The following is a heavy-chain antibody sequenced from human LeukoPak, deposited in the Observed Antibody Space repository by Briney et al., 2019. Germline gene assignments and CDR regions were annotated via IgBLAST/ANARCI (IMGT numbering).Heavy chain of an antibody. CDR1: GFTFSSYG. D-gene: IGHD2/OR15-2a*01. Sequence: PGKSLRLSCAASGFTFSSYGMHWVRQAPGKGLEWVAVISSDGSSKYYIDSVKGRFTISRDNSKNTLFLQMNSLRAEDTAVYYCVRGENSKTYPVSGYWGQGTLVTVSS. CDR3: VRGENSKTYPVSGY. CDR2: ISSDGSSK. J-gene: IGHJ4*02. V-gene: IGHV3-30*03.